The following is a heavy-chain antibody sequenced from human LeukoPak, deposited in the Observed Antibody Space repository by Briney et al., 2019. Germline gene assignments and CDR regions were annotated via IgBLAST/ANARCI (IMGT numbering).Heavy chain of an antibody. D-gene: IGHD3-16*02. CDR1: GFTFSSYW. Sequence: PGGSLRLSCAASGFTFSSYWMSWVRQPPGKGLEWIGEINHSGSTNYNPSLKSRVTISVDTSKNQFSLKLSSVTAADTAVYYCARGLDYVWGSYRSPLGYWGQGTLVTVSS. J-gene: IGHJ4*02. CDR2: INHSGST. CDR3: ARGLDYVWGSYRSPLGY. V-gene: IGHV4-34*01.